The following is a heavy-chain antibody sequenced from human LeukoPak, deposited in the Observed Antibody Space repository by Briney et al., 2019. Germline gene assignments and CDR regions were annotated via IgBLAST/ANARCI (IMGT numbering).Heavy chain of an antibody. D-gene: IGHD4-17*01. V-gene: IGHV4-39*07. Sequence: SETLSLTCTVSGGSISISNYYWGWIRQPPGKGLEWIGSMSYSGRTYYNPSLKARVTVSLDTSKNQFSLNLISVTAADTAVYYCARSPQGTATTANWLDPWGQGTLVTVSS. CDR1: GGSISISNYY. CDR2: MSYSGRT. J-gene: IGHJ5*02. CDR3: ARSPQGTATTANWLDP.